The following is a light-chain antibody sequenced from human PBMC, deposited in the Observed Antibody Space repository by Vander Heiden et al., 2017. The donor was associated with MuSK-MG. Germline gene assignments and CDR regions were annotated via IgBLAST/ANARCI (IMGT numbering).Light chain of an antibody. Sequence: QSALTQPPSVSGSPGQSVTISCTGTSSDVGSYGYVSWYQQHPGKAPKLMIYEVYKRPSGVPDRFSGSKSGNTASLTITGLQAEDEADYYCCSYAGTYTVGVFGGGTKLTVL. CDR1: SSDVGSYGY. V-gene: IGLV2-11*01. J-gene: IGLJ3*02. CDR2: EVY. CDR3: CSYAGTYTVGV.